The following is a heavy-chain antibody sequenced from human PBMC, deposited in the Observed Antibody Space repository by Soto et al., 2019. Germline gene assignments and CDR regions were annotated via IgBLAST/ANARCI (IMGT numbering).Heavy chain of an antibody. J-gene: IGHJ3*02. Sequence: WGSLIPSFSSSGFTFSSYAMHWVRQAPGKGLPSVAVTPSSGSNKYSADSGKGRFTISRDNSKNTLYLQMNTRRAEDSAVYYCERGPRGAAGGDDAFDIWGQGTMVTVS. CDR1: GFTFSSYA. V-gene: IGHV3-30*04. D-gene: IGHD6-13*01. CDR3: ERGPRGAAGGDDAFDI. CDR2: TPSSGSNK.